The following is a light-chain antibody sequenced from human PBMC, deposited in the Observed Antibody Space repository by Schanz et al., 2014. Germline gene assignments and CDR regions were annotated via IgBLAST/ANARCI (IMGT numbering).Light chain of an antibody. V-gene: IGLV2-8*01. J-gene: IGLJ3*02. Sequence: QSALTQPPSASGSPGQSVTISCTGTSSDVGAYKYVSWYQQHAGKAPKLMIYEVSKRPSGVPDRFSGSKSGNTASLTVSGLQAEDEADYYCSSYAGSNNLVFGGGTKLTVL. CDR1: SSDVGAYKY. CDR2: EVS. CDR3: SSYAGSNNLV.